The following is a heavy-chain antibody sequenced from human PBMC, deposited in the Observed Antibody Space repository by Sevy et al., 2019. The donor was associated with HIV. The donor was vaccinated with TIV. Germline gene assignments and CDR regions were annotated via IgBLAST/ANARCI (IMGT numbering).Heavy chain of an antibody. Sequence: VQSLKISCKGSGYSFTSYWIGWLRQMPGKGLELMGIIYPGDSDTRNSPSFQGQVTISAVKSISTAYLQWSSPKASDTAMYDCARQPYSSSWYDYWGQGTSVVVSS. CDR3: ARQPYSSSWYDY. V-gene: IGHV5-51*01. CDR2: IYPGDSDT. J-gene: IGHJ4*02. D-gene: IGHD6-13*01. CDR1: GYSFTSYW.